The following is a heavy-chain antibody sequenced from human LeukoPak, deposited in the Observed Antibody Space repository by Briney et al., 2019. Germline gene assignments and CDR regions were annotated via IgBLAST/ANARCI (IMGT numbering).Heavy chain of an antibody. J-gene: IGHJ6*02. CDR1: GFTFSSYG. Sequence: GGSLRLSCAASGFTFSSYGMHWVRQAPGKGLEWVAVIWYDGSNKYYADSVKGRFTISRDNSKNTLYLQMNSLRAEDTAVYYCAKEYYYGSGSSVYYYYYGMDVWGQGTTVTVSS. V-gene: IGHV3-30*02. CDR2: IWYDGSNK. D-gene: IGHD3-10*01. CDR3: AKEYYYGSGSSVYYYYYGMDV.